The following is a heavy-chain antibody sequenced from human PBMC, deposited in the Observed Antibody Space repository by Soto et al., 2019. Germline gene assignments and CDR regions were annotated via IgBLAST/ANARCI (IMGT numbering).Heavy chain of an antibody. D-gene: IGHD1-1*01. Sequence: QVHLVQSGAEVKKPGASVKVSCKGSGYGFTTYGITWVRQAPGQGLEWMAWISAHNGNTNYAQKLQGRVTVTRDTSTSTAYMELRSHRSDDTAVYYCARGRYGDYWGLGALVTVSS. CDR1: GYGFTTYG. CDR3: ARGRYGDY. CDR2: ISAHNGNT. J-gene: IGHJ4*02. V-gene: IGHV1-18*01.